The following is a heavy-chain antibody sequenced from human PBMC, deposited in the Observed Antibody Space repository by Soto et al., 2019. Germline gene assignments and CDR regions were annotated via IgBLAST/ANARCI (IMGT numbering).Heavy chain of an antibody. V-gene: IGHV4-30-4*01. CDR2: IYYSGNT. J-gene: IGHJ6*02. Sequence: SEPLSLTCSVSGGSISSGYYYWSWILQPPGKGLEWTGNIYYSGNTYYNPSLKSRLIISIDTSTNKFSLKVGSVTAADTAVYYCAGSSLYGMDVWGQGTKVTVSS. CDR3: AGSSLYGMDV. CDR1: GGSISSGYYY. D-gene: IGHD3-10*01.